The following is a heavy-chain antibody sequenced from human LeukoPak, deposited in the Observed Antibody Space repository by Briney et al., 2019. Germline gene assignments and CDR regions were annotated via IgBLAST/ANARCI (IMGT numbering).Heavy chain of an antibody. D-gene: IGHD4-17*01. CDR1: GFTFSSYW. J-gene: IGHJ3*02. V-gene: IGHV3-30*19. CDR2: ISFDGTDN. Sequence: PGGSLRLSCAASGFTFSSYWMNWVRQAPGKGLERVAVISFDGTDNFYADSLKGRFTISRVNSKNTQYLQMNSLRADDTAVMYCARARVTVTRFRYFDIWGQRTMVSVST. CDR3: ARARVTVTRFRYFDI.